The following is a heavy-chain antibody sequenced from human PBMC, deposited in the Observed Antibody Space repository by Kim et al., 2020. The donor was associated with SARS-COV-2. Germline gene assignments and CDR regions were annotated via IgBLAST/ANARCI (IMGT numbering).Heavy chain of an antibody. Sequence: SGPTLVNPTQTLTLTCTFSGFSLSTSGVGVGWIRQPPGKALEWLALIYWDDDKRYSPSLKSRLTITKDTSKNQVVLTMTNMDPVDTATYYCAHSALGELSGDPQPYFDYWGQGTLVTVSS. V-gene: IGHV2-5*02. J-gene: IGHJ4*02. CDR1: GFSLSTSGVG. CDR2: IYWDDDK. D-gene: IGHD3-16*02. CDR3: AHSALGELSGDPQPYFDY.